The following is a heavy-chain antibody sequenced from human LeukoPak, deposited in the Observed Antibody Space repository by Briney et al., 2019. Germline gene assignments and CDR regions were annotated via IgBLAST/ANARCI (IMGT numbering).Heavy chain of an antibody. J-gene: IGHJ4*02. Sequence: PGGSLRLSCAASGFTFNDYAMHWVRQAPGKGLEWVSGIGWNSGSIGYADSVKGRFTISRDNAKNSLYLQMNSLRAEDTALYYCAKDPKLRETYYFDYWGQGTLVTVSS. CDR2: IGWNSGSI. CDR1: GFTFNDYA. D-gene: IGHD4-23*01. V-gene: IGHV3-9*01. CDR3: AKDPKLRETYYFDY.